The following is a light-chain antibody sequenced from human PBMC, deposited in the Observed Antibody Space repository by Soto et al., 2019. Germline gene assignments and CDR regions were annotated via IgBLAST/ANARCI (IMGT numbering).Light chain of an antibody. CDR1: QGITNY. V-gene: IGKV1-9*01. CDR2: TAS. Sequence: DVQLTQSPSFLSASVGDRVTITCRASQGITNYLAWYQQKPGKAPKPLIYTASTLQSGVPSRFSGSGAGAEFTLTISVLQPEDFATYFCQQFHTYPWTFGGGTKVEIK. J-gene: IGKJ1*01. CDR3: QQFHTYPWT.